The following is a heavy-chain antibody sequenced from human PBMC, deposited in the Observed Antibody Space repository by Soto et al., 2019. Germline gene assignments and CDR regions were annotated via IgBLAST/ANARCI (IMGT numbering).Heavy chain of an antibody. CDR1: GFSLTTSGVG. Sequence: SKESGPTVVRPTETLTLTCRFSGFSLTTSGVGVGWVRQSPGKAPEWLALIYWDDDKRYSESLKSRLTITKDTSKNQVVLTVANLDPTDTATYYCAHRVLRTVFGLVTTTAIYFDFWGQGTPVAVSS. D-gene: IGHD3-3*01. V-gene: IGHV2-5*02. CDR2: IYWDDDK. J-gene: IGHJ4*02. CDR3: AHRVLRTVFGLVTTTAIYFDF.